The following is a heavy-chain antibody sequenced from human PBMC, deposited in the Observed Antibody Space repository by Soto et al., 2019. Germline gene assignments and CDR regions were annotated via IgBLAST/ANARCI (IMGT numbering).Heavy chain of an antibody. J-gene: IGHJ6*02. V-gene: IGHV3-74*01. CDR1: GFTFSSYW. Sequence: EVQLVESGGGLVQPGGSLRLSCAASGFTFSSYWMHWVRQAPGKGLEWVSRINSDGSSTSYADSVKGRFTIFRDNAKNTLYLHMNSLRAEHTAVYYCASGGYWSSTSRYGSYYYGMDVWGPGATVTVSS. CDR2: INSDGSST. CDR3: ASGGYWSSTSRYGSYYYGMDV. D-gene: IGHD2-2*01.